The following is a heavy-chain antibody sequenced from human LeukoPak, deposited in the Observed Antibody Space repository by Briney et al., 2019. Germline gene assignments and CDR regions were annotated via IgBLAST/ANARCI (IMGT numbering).Heavy chain of an antibody. D-gene: IGHD1-1*01. CDR3: ASGFYNPFDY. CDR1: GFTFDDYG. CDR2: INWNGGST. Sequence: GGSLRLSCAAAGFTFDDYGMSWVRHAAGKGLEWVSGINWNGGSTGYAASVKVRFTISRDNANNSLYLQMNSLRAEDTALYHCASGFYNPFDYWGQGTLVTVSS. J-gene: IGHJ4*02. V-gene: IGHV3-20*01.